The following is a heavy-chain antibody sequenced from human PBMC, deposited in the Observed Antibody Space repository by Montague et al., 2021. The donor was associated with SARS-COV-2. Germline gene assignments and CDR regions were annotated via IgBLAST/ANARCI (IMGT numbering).Heavy chain of an antibody. CDR3: ARDSYTKGDY. V-gene: IGHV3-7*03. Sequence: SLRLSYAASGFSFSTDWMSWVRQAPGKGPEWVANINGDGSAKSYVGSVKGRFTISRDNANNSLYLQMNSLRAEDTAVYYCARDSYTKGDYWGQGTLVSVSS. J-gene: IGHJ4*02. CDR1: GFSFSTDW. CDR2: INGDGSAK. D-gene: IGHD4-11*01.